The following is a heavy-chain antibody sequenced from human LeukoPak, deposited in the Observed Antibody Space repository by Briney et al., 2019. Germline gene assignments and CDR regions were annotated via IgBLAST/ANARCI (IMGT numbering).Heavy chain of an antibody. D-gene: IGHD2-15*01. Sequence: PGGSLRLSCAAAEFKFDDYAMHWVRQGPGKGLEWVAGISWSSGHVEYAESVKGRFTISRDNARNALYLQMDGLRRDDTALYYCVRSVVVVAATPTHFDLWGRGTQVIVSS. J-gene: IGHJ2*01. CDR1: EFKFDDYA. V-gene: IGHV3-9*01. CDR2: ISWSSGHV. CDR3: VRSVVVVAATPTHFDL.